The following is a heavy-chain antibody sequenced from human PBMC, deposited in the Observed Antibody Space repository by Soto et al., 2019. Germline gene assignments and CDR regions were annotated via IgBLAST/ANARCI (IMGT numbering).Heavy chain of an antibody. CDR1: GFTFSSYA. CDR3: AKTIARRNSGTFDD. D-gene: IGHD1-26*01. CDR2: ISGSGGST. J-gene: IGHJ4*02. V-gene: IGHV3-23*01. Sequence: XGCLRLNCAASGFTFSSYAMSWVRQAPGKGLEWVSAISGSGGSTYYADSVKGRFTISRDNSKNTLYLQMNSLRAEDTAVYYCAKTIARRNSGTFDDWGQGTLVTVSS.